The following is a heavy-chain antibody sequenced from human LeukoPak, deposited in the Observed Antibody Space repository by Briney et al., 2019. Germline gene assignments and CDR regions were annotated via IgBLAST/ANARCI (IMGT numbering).Heavy chain of an antibody. J-gene: IGHJ4*02. D-gene: IGHD4-17*01. CDR3: ARVAPDYGDYGFDY. CDR1: GFTFSDYY. CDR2: INWNGGST. V-gene: IGHV3-20*04. Sequence: GGSLRLSCAASGFTFSDYYMSWIRQAPGKGLEWVSGINWNGGSTGYADSVKGRFTISRDNAKNSLYLQMTGLRAEDTAVYYCARVAPDYGDYGFDYWGQGTLVTVSS.